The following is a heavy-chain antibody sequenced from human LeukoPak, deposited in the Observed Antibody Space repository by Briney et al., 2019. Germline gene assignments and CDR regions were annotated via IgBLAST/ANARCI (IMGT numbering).Heavy chain of an antibody. V-gene: IGHV3-33*01. CDR2: IWYDGSNK. J-gene: IGHJ4*02. D-gene: IGHD3-22*01. CDR3: STTYYYDSSEGY. CDR1: GFTFSSYG. Sequence: PGGSLRLSCAASGFTFSSYGMHWVRQAPGKGLEWVAVIWYDGSNKYYADSVKGRFTISRDNSKNTLYLQMNSLRAEDTAVYYCSTTYYYDSSEGYWGQGTLVTVPS.